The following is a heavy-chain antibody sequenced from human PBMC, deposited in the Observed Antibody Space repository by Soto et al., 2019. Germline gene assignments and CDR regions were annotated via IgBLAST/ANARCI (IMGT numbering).Heavy chain of an antibody. V-gene: IGHV3-11*06. CDR1: GFPFSDYY. CDR3: ARGGGGGLFEH. D-gene: IGHD2-21*01. Sequence: GESLKISCATSGFPFSDYYMSWIRQAPGKGLEWLSHISPKSTYRNYADSVKGRFTISRDNTKSSLFLQMNSLGVEDTAVYYCARGGGGGLFEHWGQGVLVTVSS. J-gene: IGHJ4*02. CDR2: ISPKSTYR.